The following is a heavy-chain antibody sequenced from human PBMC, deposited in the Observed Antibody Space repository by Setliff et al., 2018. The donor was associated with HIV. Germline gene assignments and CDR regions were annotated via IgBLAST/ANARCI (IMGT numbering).Heavy chain of an antibody. V-gene: IGHV1-24*01. D-gene: IGHD6-6*01. CDR2: LDPKDGKT. CDR1: GYTLTELS. J-gene: IGHJ4*02. Sequence: GASVTVSCKVSGYTLTELSRHWVRQAPGKGLEWMGGLDPKDGKTMYAQKFQGRVTMTEDTSTDTAHMELRSLRSEDTAVYYCVIGSAARPFDYWGQGTLVTVSS. CDR3: VIGSAARPFDY.